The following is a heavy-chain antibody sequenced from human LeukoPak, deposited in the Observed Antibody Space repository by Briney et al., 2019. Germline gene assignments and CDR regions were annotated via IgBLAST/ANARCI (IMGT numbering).Heavy chain of an antibody. V-gene: IGHV4-34*01. J-gene: IGHJ4*02. CDR2: INHSGNT. D-gene: IGHD3-10*01. CDR1: GGTFSGYY. CDR3: ARDPSPYGSGSYGYFDY. Sequence: KPSEPLSLTCAVYGGTFSGYYWSWIRQPPGKGLEWIGEINHSGNTNYNPSLKSRVTISIDTSKNQFSLKLSSVTAADTAVYYCARDPSPYGSGSYGYFDYWGQGTLVTVSS.